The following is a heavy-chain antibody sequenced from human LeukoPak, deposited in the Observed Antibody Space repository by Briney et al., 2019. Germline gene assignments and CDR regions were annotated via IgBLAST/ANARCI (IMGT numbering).Heavy chain of an antibody. CDR2: INPGGGST. V-gene: IGHV1-46*01. CDR1: GYTLTSYY. D-gene: IGHD3-22*01. J-gene: IGHJ4*02. CDR3: ARGYDSSGYYYGSSDY. Sequence: ASVKVSCKASGYTLTSYYMHWVRQAPGQGLEWMGIINPGGGSTSYAQKFQGRVTMTRDMSTSTVYMELSSLRSEDTAVYYCARGYDSSGYYYGSSDYWGQGTLVTVSS.